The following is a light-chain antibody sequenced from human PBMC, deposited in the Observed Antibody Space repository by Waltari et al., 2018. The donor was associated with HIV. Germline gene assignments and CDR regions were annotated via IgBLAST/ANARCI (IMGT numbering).Light chain of an antibody. CDR1: QSLVHSDGNTS. CDR2: QIS. J-gene: IGKJ1*01. CDR3: MQATHFPRT. Sequence: DIVLTQTPLSSPVTLGQPASISCKSSQSLVHSDGNTSLAWLQQRPGQSPRLLISQISKRFSGVPDRFSGSGAGTDVTLTISRVEAEDVGVYYCMQATHFPRTFGQGTKVEIQ. V-gene: IGKV2-24*01.